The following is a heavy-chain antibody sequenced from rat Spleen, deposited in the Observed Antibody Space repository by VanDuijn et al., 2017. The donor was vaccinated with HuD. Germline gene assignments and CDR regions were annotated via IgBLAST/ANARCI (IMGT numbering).Heavy chain of an antibody. CDR3: ANRGAITTTFDY. CDR2: VNPDGGSA. V-gene: IGHV5-58*01. D-gene: IGHD1-10*01. J-gene: IGHJ2*01. CDR1: GFTFSDYW. Sequence: EVQLVETGGGLVQPGRSLKLSCVVSGFTFSDYWMYWIRQAPGKGLEWISSVNPDGGSAYYPDSVKGRFTISRDNAENTVYLQMNSLRSEDTATYYCANRGAITTTFDYWGQGVMVTVSS.